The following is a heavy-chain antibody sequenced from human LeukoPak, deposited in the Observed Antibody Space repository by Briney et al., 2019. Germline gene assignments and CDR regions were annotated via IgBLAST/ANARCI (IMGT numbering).Heavy chain of an antibody. Sequence: PSQTLSLTCTVSGGSISSGSYYWSWIRQPAGKGLEWIGRIYTSGSTNYKPSLKSRVTISVDTSKNQFSLRLSSVTAADTAVYYCARDVWFGAGRTFDYWGQGTLVTVSS. CDR2: IYTSGST. V-gene: IGHV4-61*02. CDR1: GGSISSGSYY. D-gene: IGHD3-10*01. J-gene: IGHJ4*02. CDR3: ARDVWFGAGRTFDY.